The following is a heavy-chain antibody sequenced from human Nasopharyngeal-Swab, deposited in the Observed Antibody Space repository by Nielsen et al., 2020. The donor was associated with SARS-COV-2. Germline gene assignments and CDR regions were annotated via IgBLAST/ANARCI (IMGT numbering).Heavy chain of an antibody. CDR2: INHSGST. V-gene: IGHV4-34*01. Sequence: SEPLSLTCVVYGGSFSGYYWSWIRQPPGKGLEWIGEINHSGSTNYNPSLKSRVTISVDTSKNQFSLKLSSVTAADTAVYYCASWVFDYWGQGTLVTVSS. CDR1: GGSFSGYY. J-gene: IGHJ4*02. D-gene: IGHD3-16*01. CDR3: ASWVFDY.